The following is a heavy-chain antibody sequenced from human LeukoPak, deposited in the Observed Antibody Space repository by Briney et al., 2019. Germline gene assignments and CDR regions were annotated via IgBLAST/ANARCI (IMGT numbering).Heavy chain of an antibody. V-gene: IGHV3-21*01. J-gene: IGHJ6*02. CDR1: GFTFSSYS. CDR2: ISSSSSYI. D-gene: IGHD3-10*01. Sequence: PGGSLRLSCAASGFTFSSYSMNWVRQAPGKGLEWVSFISSSSSYIYYADSVKGRFTISRDNAKNSLYLQMNSLRAEDTAVYYCARVLWFGESQRPLYYYYYGMDVWGQGTTVTVSS. CDR3: ARVLWFGESQRPLYYYYYGMDV.